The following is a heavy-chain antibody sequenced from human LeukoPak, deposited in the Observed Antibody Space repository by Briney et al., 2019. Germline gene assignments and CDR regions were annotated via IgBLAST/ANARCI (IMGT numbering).Heavy chain of an antibody. CDR1: GGSVSSGSYY. CDR2: IYYSGST. D-gene: IGHD4-17*01. CDR3: ARVHGDFYFVY. V-gene: IGHV4-61*01. Sequence: SETLSLTCTVSGGSVSSGSYYWSWIRQPPGKGLEWIGYIYYSGSTYYNPSLKSRVTISVDTSKNQFSLKLSSVTAADTAVYYCARVHGDFYFVYWGQGTLVTVSS. J-gene: IGHJ4*02.